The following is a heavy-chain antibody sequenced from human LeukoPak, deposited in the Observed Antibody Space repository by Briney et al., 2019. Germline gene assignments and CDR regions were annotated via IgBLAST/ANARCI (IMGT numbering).Heavy chain of an antibody. CDR1: GGSISSGGHY. CDR3: ARSHYYDSSGSHNNWFDP. CDR2: INYSGST. D-gene: IGHD3-22*01. Sequence: SQTLSLTCIVSGGSISSGGHYWSWIRQHPGKGLEWIGYINYSGSTYYNPSLKSRVTISVDTSQNQFSLKLSSVTAADTAVYYCARSHYYDSSGSHNNWFDPWGQGTLVTVSS. J-gene: IGHJ5*02. V-gene: IGHV4-31*03.